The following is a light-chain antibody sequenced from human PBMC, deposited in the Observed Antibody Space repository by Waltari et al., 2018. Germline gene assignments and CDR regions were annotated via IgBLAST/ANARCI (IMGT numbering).Light chain of an antibody. V-gene: IGKV3-15*01. CDR1: QSISNT. CDR3: QQYSDWPPGT. CDR2: ATS. Sequence: EIVMTQSPATLSVYPGKRATLSCRASQSISNTLAWYQQKPGQAPRLLVYATSARATGVPARFSGSGSGTEFTLTINSLQSEDFAVYYCQQYSDWPPGTFGPGTKVDIK. J-gene: IGKJ3*01.